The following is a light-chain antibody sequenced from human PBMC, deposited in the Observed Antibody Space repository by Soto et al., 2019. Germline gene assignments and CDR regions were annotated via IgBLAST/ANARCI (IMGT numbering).Light chain of an antibody. CDR3: SSYTSSSTLV. V-gene: IGLV2-14*01. CDR1: SSDVGGYNY. J-gene: IGLJ3*02. Sequence: QSVLTQPASVSGSPGQSITISCTGTSSDVGGYNYVSWYQQHPGKAPKLMIYEVSNRPSGVSNRFSGSKSGNTASLTISGLQAEDEAYYYCSSYTSSSTLVFGGGTKVTGL. CDR2: EVS.